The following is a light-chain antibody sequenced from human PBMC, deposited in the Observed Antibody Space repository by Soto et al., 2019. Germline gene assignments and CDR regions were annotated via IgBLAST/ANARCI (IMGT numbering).Light chain of an antibody. CDR2: GAS. V-gene: IGKV3-20*01. CDR1: QSVSNNY. J-gene: IGKJ5*01. Sequence: EIVLTQSPGTLSLSTGERATLSCRASQSVSNNYLAWYQQKPGQAPRLLIYGASNSAPGIPDRFSGSGSGTDFTLTISRLEPEDFAVYYCQQYGSSPLITFGQGTRLEIK. CDR3: QQYGSSPLIT.